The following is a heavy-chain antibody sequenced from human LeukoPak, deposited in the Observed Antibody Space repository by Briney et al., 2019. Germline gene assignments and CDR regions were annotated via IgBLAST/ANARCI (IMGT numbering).Heavy chain of an antibody. J-gene: IGHJ4*02. CDR3: AKETGGRQGLDY. V-gene: IGHV3-30*02. CDR1: GFTFSSYG. D-gene: IGHD3-10*01. Sequence: GGSLRLSCAASGFTFSSYGMHWVRQAPGKGLEWVAFIRYDGSNKYYADSVKGRFSISRDNSKNTLYLQMNSLRAEDTAVYYCAKETGGRQGLDYWGQGTLVTVSS. CDR2: IRYDGSNK.